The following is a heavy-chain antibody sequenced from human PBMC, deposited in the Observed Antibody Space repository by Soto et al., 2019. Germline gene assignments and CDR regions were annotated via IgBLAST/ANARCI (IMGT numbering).Heavy chain of an antibody. Sequence: VPLRLPWTVSGVTIRSHAGSWIRQTPGKGLEWVSAISVSGGSTYYADSVKGPFTISRDNSKTPPYLQVSSLRAEDRAVFYCAKGWASRGWYLAYWGQGTLVPVS. CDR1: GVTIRSHA. J-gene: IGHJ4*02. D-gene: IGHD6-19*01. CDR3: AKGWASRGWYLAY. V-gene: IGHV3-23*01. CDR2: ISVSGGST.